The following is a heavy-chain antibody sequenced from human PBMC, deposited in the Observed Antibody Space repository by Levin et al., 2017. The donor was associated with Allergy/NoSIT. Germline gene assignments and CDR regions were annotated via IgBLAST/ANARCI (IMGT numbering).Heavy chain of an antibody. CDR2: ISSSSSYT. CDR1: GFTFSDYY. CDR3: ERYYGSGSSSPKAPFDY. J-gene: IGHJ4*02. D-gene: IGHD3-10*01. V-gene: IGHV3-11*03. Sequence: GGSLRLSCAASGFTFSDYYMSWIRQAPGKGLEWVSYISSSSSYTNYADSLNGLFPISRDNAKNSLYLQMNSLRAEDTAVYYCERYYGSGSSSPKAPFDYWGQGTLVNVSS.